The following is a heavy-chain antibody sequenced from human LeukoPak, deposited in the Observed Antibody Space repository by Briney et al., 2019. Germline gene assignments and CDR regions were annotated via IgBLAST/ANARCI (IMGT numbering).Heavy chain of an antibody. Sequence: ASVKVSCKASGYTFSSYGITGVRQAPGQGLEWMGWISAYNGNTNYAQKLQGRVTMTTDTSTSKAYMELRSLRSDDTAVYYCARGGVGPTASPIHNWFDPWGQGTLVTVSS. D-gene: IGHD1-26*01. V-gene: IGHV1-18*01. CDR2: ISAYNGNT. CDR1: GYTFSSYG. CDR3: ARGGVGPTASPIHNWFDP. J-gene: IGHJ5*02.